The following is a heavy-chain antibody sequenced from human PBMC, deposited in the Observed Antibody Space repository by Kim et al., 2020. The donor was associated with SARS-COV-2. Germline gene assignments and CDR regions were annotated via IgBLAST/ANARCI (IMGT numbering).Heavy chain of an antibody. CDR3: ARGPALDY. V-gene: IGHV4-30-4*01. J-gene: IGHJ4*02. CDR2: SGGT. Sequence: SGGTYSNPSLKSRVTISVATSKNQFSLKLSSVTAADTAVYYCARGPALDYWCQGTLVTVSS.